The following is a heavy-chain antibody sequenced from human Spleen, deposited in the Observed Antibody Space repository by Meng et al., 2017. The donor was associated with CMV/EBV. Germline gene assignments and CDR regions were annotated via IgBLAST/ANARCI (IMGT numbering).Heavy chain of an antibody. CDR3: ARHRDGYLSPMSF. D-gene: IGHD5-24*01. CDR2: IYAGDSNM. Sequence: GGSLRLSCKGSGFTFTNYWIAWVRQTPGRGLEWMGFIYAGDSNMKYSPSFQGQVTISVDKSISTTFLQWTTLQASDTAIYYCARHRDGYLSPMSFWGQGALVTVSS. V-gene: IGHV5-51*01. J-gene: IGHJ4*02. CDR1: GFTFTNYW.